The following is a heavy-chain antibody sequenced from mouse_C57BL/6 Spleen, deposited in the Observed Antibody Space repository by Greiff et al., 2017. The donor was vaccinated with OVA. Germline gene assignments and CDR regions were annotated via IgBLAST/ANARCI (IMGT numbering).Heavy chain of an antibody. Sequence: EVQLQQSGPELVKPGASVKLSCKASGYSFTGYYMNWVKQSPEKSLEWIGEINPSTGGTTYNQKFKDKATLTVDKSSSTAYMQLNSLTSEDSAVYYCARPYDYDAWFAYWGQGTLVTVSA. D-gene: IGHD2-4*01. CDR3: ARPYDYDAWFAY. CDR2: INPSTGGT. V-gene: IGHV1-42*01. CDR1: GYSFTGYY. J-gene: IGHJ3*01.